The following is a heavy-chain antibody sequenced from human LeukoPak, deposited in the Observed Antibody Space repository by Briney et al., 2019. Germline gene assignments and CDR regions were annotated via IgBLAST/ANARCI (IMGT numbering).Heavy chain of an antibody. CDR3: ARGYYYDRSGSNGYYGMDV. Sequence: PGGSLRLSCAASGFTFSHYEINWVRQAPGKGLEWVSYISSSGFTIYYADSVKGRFTISRDNAKNSLYLQMNSLRAEDTAVYYCARGYYYDRSGSNGYYGMDVWGQGTTVTVSS. D-gene: IGHD3-22*01. V-gene: IGHV3-48*03. J-gene: IGHJ6*02. CDR2: ISSSGFTI. CDR1: GFTFSHYE.